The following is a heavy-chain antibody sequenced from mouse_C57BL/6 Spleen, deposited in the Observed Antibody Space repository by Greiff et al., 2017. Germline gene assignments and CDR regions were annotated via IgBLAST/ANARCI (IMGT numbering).Heavy chain of an antibody. Sequence: VQLKESGPELVKPGASVKISCKASGYSFTGYYMNWVKQSPEKSLEWIGEINPSTGGTTYNQKFKAKATLTVDKSSSTAYMQLKSLTSEDSAVYYCARLDDGYYWGQGTLVTVSA. V-gene: IGHV1-42*01. CDR3: ARLDDGYY. D-gene: IGHD2-3*01. CDR2: INPSTGGT. CDR1: GYSFTGYY. J-gene: IGHJ3*01.